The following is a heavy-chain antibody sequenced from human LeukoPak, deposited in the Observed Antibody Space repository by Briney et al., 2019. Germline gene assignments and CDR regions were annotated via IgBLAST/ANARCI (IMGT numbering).Heavy chain of an antibody. D-gene: IGHD6-19*01. J-gene: IGHJ4*02. CDR2: IKQDGSET. V-gene: IGHV3-7*05. CDR1: GFTFSTYL. CDR3: ARDRGSGWYFY. Sequence: GGSLRLSCAASGFTFSTYLMTWVRQAPRKGLERVANIKQDGSETYNVDSLKGHFTSSRDNAKNALYLQMNSLRAEDTAVYYCARDRGSGWYFYWGQGTLVTVSS.